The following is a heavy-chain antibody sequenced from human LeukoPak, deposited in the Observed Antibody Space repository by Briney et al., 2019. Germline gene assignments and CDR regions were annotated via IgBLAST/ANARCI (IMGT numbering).Heavy chain of an antibody. CDR2: INPNSGGT. D-gene: IGHD3-3*01. Sequence: ASVKVSCKASGYTFTGYYMHWVRQAPGQGLEWMGWINPNSGGTNYAQKFQGRVTMTRDTSISTAYMELSRLRSDDTAVYYCARDSPYYDFWSAKPGSTDVWGQGTTVTVSS. J-gene: IGHJ6*02. CDR3: ARDSPYYDFWSAKPGSTDV. V-gene: IGHV1-2*02. CDR1: GYTFTGYY.